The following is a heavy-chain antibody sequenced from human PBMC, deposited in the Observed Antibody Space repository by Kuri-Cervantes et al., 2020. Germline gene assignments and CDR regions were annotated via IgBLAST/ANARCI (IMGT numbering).Heavy chain of an antibody. CDR1: GGTFSSYA. Sequence: SVKVSCKASGGTFSSYAISWVRQAPGQGLEWMGGIIPIFGTANYAQKFQGRVTITADKSTSTAYTELSSLRSEDTAVYYCARVLGYCSSTSCYSYYYYYGMDVWGQGTTVTVSS. J-gene: IGHJ6*02. V-gene: IGHV1-69*06. CDR2: IIPIFGTA. CDR3: ARVLGYCSSTSCYSYYYYYGMDV. D-gene: IGHD2-2*01.